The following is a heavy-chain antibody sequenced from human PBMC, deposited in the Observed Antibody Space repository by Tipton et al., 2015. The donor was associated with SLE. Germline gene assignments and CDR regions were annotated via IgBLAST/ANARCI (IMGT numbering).Heavy chain of an antibody. CDR3: AREGVPYNWFDP. CDR2: IHYGGTSSGRT. CDR1: GGSIGPYY. V-gene: IGHV4-59*01. Sequence: TLSLTCTVSGGSIGPYYWNWIWQPPGKPLEWIGYIHYGGTSSGRTNYNPALKSRVSMSVDPSKMQFSLKLSSVTAADTAVYYCAREGVPYNWFDPWGQGTLVTVSS. J-gene: IGHJ5*02.